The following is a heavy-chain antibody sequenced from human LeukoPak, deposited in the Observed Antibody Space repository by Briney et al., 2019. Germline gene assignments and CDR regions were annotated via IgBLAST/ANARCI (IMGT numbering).Heavy chain of an antibody. CDR2: ISSSSSYI. D-gene: IGHD5-12*01. Sequence: PGGSLRLSCAASGFTFSSYSMNWVRQAPGKGLEWVSSISSSSSYIYYADSVKGRFTISRDNAKNSLYLQMNSLRAENTAVYYCASTSGYEYYYYYYMGVWGKGTTVTVSS. CDR1: GFTFSSYS. V-gene: IGHV3-21*01. J-gene: IGHJ6*03. CDR3: ASTSGYEYYYYYYMGV.